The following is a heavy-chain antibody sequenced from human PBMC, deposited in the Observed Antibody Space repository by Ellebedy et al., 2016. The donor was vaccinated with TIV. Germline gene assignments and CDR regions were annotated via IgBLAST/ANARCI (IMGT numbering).Heavy chain of an antibody. Sequence: GESLKISCKGSGYSFTSYWIGWVRQMPGKGLEWMGIIYPGDSDTRYSPSFQGQVTISADKSISTAYLQWGSLKASDTAMYYCARRYCGGDCYSRGGNFDYWGQGTLVTVSS. D-gene: IGHD2-21*02. J-gene: IGHJ4*02. CDR3: ARRYCGGDCYSRGGNFDY. CDR2: IYPGDSDT. V-gene: IGHV5-51*01. CDR1: GYSFTSYW.